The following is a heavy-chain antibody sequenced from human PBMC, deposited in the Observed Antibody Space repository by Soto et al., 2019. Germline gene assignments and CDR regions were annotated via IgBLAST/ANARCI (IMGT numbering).Heavy chain of an antibody. J-gene: IGHJ4*02. CDR1: GFTFSSYS. CDR3: ATDGRLHLGEPSFDY. V-gene: IGHV3-48*01. CDR2: ISSSSSTI. D-gene: IGHD3-16*01. Sequence: EVQLVESGGGLVQPGGSLRLSCAASGFTFSSYSMNWVRQAPGKGLEWVSYISSSSSTIYYADSVKGRFTISRDNAKNTLYLQINSLRAEDTAVSYCATDGRLHLGEPSFDYWGQGTLGTVSS.